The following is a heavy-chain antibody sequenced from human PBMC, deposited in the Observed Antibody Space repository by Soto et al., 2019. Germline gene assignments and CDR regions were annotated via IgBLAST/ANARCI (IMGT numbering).Heavy chain of an antibody. CDR1: GYSISSGYY. V-gene: IGHV4-38-2*02. CDR3: AREEYNWKAPFDP. J-gene: IGHJ5*02. Sequence: SSETLSLTCSVSGYSISSGYYWGWIRQPPGKGLEWIGCVYHSGSTFYNPSLKSRVTISVDTSKNQFSLELTSVTAADTAVYYCAREEYNWKAPFDPWGQGTLVTVSS. D-gene: IGHD1-20*01. CDR2: VYHSGST.